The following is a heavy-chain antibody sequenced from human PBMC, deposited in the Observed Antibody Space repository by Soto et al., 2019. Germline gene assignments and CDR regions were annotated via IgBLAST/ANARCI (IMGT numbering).Heavy chain of an antibody. V-gene: IGHV1-18*01. CDR2: ISAYNGNT. Sequence: XPGKVASKASGCPFTSYGIIWVRQAPGQGLEWMGWISAYNGNTNYAQKLQGRVTMTTDTSTSTAYMELRSLRSDDTAVYYCAREAHNYYYYGMDVWRQGTTVTVSS. CDR1: GCPFTSYG. J-gene: IGHJ6*02. CDR3: AREAHNYYYYGMDV.